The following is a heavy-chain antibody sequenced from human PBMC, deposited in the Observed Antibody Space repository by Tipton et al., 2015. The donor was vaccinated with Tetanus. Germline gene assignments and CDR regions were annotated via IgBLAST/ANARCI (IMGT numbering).Heavy chain of an antibody. D-gene: IGHD3-10*01. V-gene: IGHV3-23*01. CDR3: ANMDTYFYHGRDV. CDR2: ISRSGGST. Sequence: SLRLSCVDSAITFSTYAMSWVRQAPGKGLEWVSGISRSGGSTYYADSVKGRSTISRDNSQRTLFLQMSSLRAEDTAVYFCANMDTYFYHGRDVWGQGTTVTVSS. J-gene: IGHJ6*02. CDR1: AITFSTYA.